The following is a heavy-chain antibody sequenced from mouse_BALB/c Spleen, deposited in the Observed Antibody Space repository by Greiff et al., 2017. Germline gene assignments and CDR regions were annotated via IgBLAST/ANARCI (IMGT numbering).Heavy chain of an antibody. J-gene: IGHJ1*01. CDR3: ARILLRSDWYFDV. CDR2: ISYSGST. Sequence: EVQLVESGPGLVKPSQSLSLTCTVTGYSITSDYAWNWIRQFPGNKLEWMGYISYSGSTSYNPSLKSRISITRDTSKNQFFLQLNSVTTEDTATYYCARILLRSDWYFDVWGAGTTVTVAS. D-gene: IGHD1-1*01. CDR1: GYSITSDYA. V-gene: IGHV3-2*02.